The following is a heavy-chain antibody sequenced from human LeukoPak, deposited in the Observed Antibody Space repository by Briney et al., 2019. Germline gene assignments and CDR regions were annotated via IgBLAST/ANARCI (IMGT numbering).Heavy chain of an antibody. CDR3: ARAPGNDYYPYYYMDV. J-gene: IGHJ6*03. Sequence: PSETLSLTCTVSGGSISSYYWSWIRQPPGEGLEWIGYIYYSGSTNYNPSLKSRVTISVDTSKNQFSLKVSSVTAADTAVYYCARAPGNDYYPYYYMDVWGKGTTVTVSS. CDR1: GGSISSYY. D-gene: IGHD4/OR15-4a*01. CDR2: IYYSGST. V-gene: IGHV4-59*01.